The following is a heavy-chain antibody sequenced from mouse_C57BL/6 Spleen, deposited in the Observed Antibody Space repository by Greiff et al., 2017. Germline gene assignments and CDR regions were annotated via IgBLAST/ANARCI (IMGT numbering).Heavy chain of an antibody. CDR3: ARDYYDYDGEGYYYAMDY. V-gene: IGHV1-64*01. J-gene: IGHJ4*01. Sequence: QVQLQQPGAELVKPGASVKLSCKASGYTFTSYWMHWVKQRPGQGLEWIGMIHPNSGSTNYNEKFKSKATLTVDKSSSTAYMQLSSLTSEDSAVYSCARDYYDYDGEGYYYAMDYWGQGTSVTVSS. CDR2: IHPNSGST. CDR1: GYTFTSYW. D-gene: IGHD2-4*01.